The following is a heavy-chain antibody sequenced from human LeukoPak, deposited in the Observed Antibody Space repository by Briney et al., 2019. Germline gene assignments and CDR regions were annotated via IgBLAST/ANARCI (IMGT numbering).Heavy chain of an antibody. CDR3: ARGPVVENYYSSGYFPPY. CDR2: ISRSVSTI. D-gene: IGHD3-22*01. CDR1: GFTFSSYE. Sequence: GGSLRLACAASGFTFSSYEMNWVRQAPGKGREWVSYISRSVSTIYYADSVKGRFTISRVNAKNSLYLQMNSLRAEDTAVYYCARGPVVENYYSSGYFPPYWGQGTLVTVSS. V-gene: IGHV3-48*03. J-gene: IGHJ4*02.